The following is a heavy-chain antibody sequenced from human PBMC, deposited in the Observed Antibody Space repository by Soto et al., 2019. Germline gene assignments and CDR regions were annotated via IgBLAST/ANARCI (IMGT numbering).Heavy chain of an antibody. CDR3: ARDLGSTNYYFDF. CDR2: IWYDGSKA. V-gene: IGHV3-33*01. CDR1: GFTFNDYG. D-gene: IGHD1-1*01. Sequence: HVQLVESGGGVVQPGTSLRLSCTTSGFTFNDYGSHWVRQAPGKGLEWVSVIWYDGSKALYADSVKGRFTISRDDSKNTVYLQMNSLRDEDTAVYYCARDLGSTNYYFDFWGLGTLVSVSS. J-gene: IGHJ4*02.